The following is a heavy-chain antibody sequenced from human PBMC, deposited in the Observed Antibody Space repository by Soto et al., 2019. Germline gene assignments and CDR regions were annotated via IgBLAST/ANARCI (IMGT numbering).Heavy chain of an antibody. V-gene: IGHV3-30*18. CDR2: ISYDGSNK. J-gene: IGHJ4*02. CDR1: GFTFRTYD. CDR3: AKDIANYYGSGSFGY. Sequence: GGSLRLSCAASGFTFRTYDMHWVRQAPGKGLEWVAVISYDGSNKYYADSVKGRFTISRDNSKNTLYLQMNSLRAEDTAVYYCAKDIANYYGSGSFGYWGQGTLVTVSS. D-gene: IGHD3-10*01.